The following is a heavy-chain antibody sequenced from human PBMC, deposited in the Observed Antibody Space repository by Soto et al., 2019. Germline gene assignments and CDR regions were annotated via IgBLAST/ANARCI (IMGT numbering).Heavy chain of an antibody. CDR3: ARGPRGMPDGIGYYYYYYGMDV. J-gene: IGHJ6*02. CDR2: IIPNSGGT. Sequence: SSVKVSCRASGYTFNGYYRHRVRQAHGEGLEWMGWIIPNSGGTSNAQRFQGRVTMTRGTAVSGAYMERRGLRSEDTAVYYCARGPRGMPDGIGYYYYYYGMDVWGQGTTVTVSS. D-gene: IGHD3-16*01. CDR1: GYTFNGYY. V-gene: IGHV1-2*02.